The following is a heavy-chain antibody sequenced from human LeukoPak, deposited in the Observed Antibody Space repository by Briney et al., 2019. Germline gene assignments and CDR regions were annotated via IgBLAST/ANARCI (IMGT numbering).Heavy chain of an antibody. D-gene: IGHD6-6*01. J-gene: IGHJ4*02. CDR2: INHSGST. Sequence: TSETLSLTCAVYGGSFSGYYWSWIRQPPGKGLEWIGEINHSGSTNYNPSLKSRVTISVDTSKNQFSLKLSSVTAADTAVYYRARGPYSSSRFDYWGQGTLVTVSS. V-gene: IGHV4-34*01. CDR3: ARGPYSSSRFDY. CDR1: GGSFSGYY.